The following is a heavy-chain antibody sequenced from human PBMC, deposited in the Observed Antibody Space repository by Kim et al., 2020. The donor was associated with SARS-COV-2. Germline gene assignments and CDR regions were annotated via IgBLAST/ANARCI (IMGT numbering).Heavy chain of an antibody. CDR3: AREGGYCSGGSCYSPFDF. CDR1: GFTFSSYW. D-gene: IGHD2-15*01. Sequence: GGSLRLSCAASGFTFSSYWMSWVRQAPGKGLEWVANIKQDGSEKYYVDSVKGRFTISRDNAKNSLYLQMNSLGAEDTAVYYCAREGGYCSGGSCYSPFDFWGQGALVTVAS. CDR2: IKQDGSEK. J-gene: IGHJ4*02. V-gene: IGHV3-7*01.